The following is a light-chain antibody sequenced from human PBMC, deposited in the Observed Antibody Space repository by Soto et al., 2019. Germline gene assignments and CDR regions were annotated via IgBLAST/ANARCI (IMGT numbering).Light chain of an antibody. CDR1: NIGSKS. Sequence: SYELTQTSSVSVAPGQTAKITCGGNNIGSKSVHWYQQKAGQAPVLVVHDDSDRPSGIPERFPGSNSANTATLTISRVEAGDEDDYYCQVWESSGDNVVFAGRTKVTVL. CDR3: QVWESSGDNVV. V-gene: IGLV3-21*02. CDR2: DDS. J-gene: IGLJ2*01.